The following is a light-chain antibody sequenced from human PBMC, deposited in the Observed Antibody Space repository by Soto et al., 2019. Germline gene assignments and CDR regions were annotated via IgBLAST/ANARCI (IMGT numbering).Light chain of an antibody. J-gene: IGLJ1*01. CDR2: EVS. CDR3: SSYTSSSTFPRG. CDR1: SSDVGGYNY. Sequence: HHASVSGSPGQSITISCTGTSSDVGGYNYVSWYQQHPGKAPKLMIYEVSNRPSGVSNRFSGSKSGNTASLTISGLQAEDEADYYCSSYTSSSTFPRGFGTGTKVTVL. V-gene: IGLV2-14*01.